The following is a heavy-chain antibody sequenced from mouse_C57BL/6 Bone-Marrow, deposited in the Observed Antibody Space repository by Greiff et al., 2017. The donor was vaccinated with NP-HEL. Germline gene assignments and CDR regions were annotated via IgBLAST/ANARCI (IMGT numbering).Heavy chain of an antibody. D-gene: IGHD2-3*01. Sequence: EVQLQQSGAELVRPGASVKLSCTASGFNIKDDYMHWVKQRPEQGLEWIGWIDPENGDTEYASKFQGKATITADTSSNTAYLQLSSLTSEDTAVYYCTTEDGCYFDYWGQGTTLTVSS. CDR2: IDPENGDT. CDR1: GFNIKDDY. J-gene: IGHJ2*01. V-gene: IGHV14-4*01. CDR3: TTEDGCYFDY.